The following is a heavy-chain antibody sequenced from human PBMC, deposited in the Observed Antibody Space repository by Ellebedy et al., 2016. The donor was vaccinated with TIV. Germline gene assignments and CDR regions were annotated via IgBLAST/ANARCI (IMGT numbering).Heavy chain of an antibody. CDR2: IYYSGST. D-gene: IGHD7-27*01. CDR3: ARDPTGEKAFDI. V-gene: IGHV4-59*01. J-gene: IGHJ3*02. Sequence: SETLSLXXTVSGGSISSYYWSWIRQPPGKGLEWIGYIYYSGSTNYNPSLKSRVTISVDTSKNQFSLKLSSVTAADTAVYYCARDPTGEKAFDIWGQGTMVTVSS. CDR1: GGSISSYY.